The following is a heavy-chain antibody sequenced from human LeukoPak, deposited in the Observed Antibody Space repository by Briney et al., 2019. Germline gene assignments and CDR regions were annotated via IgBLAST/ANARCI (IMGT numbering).Heavy chain of an antibody. CDR2: IYYSGST. J-gene: IGHJ4*02. CDR1: GGSISTYY. D-gene: IGHD1-1*01. CDR3: AKNPRLEGWIYFDS. Sequence: LETLSLTCTVSGGSISTYYWSWIRQPPGKGLEWIGYIYYSGSTDYNPSLKSRVTILVDTSKNQFSLKLSSVTAADTAVYYCAKNPRLEGWIYFDSWGQGILVTVSS. V-gene: IGHV4-59*01.